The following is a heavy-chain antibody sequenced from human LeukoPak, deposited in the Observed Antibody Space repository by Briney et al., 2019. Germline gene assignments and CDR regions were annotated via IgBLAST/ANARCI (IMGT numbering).Heavy chain of an antibody. D-gene: IGHD5-12*01. J-gene: IGHJ6*02. CDR1: GFTVSSNY. CDR3: AGSESGFGYGAGNYGMDV. CDR2: IYSGGST. Sequence: GGSLRLSCAASGFTVSSNYMSWVRQAPGKGLEWVSVIYSGGSTYYADSVKGRFTISRDNSKNTLYLQMNSLRAEDTAVYYCAGSESGFGYGAGNYGMDVWGQGTTVTVSS. V-gene: IGHV3-66*01.